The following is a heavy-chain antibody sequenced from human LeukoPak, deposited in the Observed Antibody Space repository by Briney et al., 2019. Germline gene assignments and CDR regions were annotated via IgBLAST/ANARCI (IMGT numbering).Heavy chain of an antibody. CDR2: ISYDGSNK. CDR3: ARDDCSSTSCYVLYN. V-gene: IGHV3-30-3*01. J-gene: IGHJ4*02. CDR1: GFTFSSYA. D-gene: IGHD2-2*01. Sequence: PWGSLRLSCAASGFTFSSYAMHWVRQAPGKGLEWVAVISYDGSNKYYADSVKGRFTISRDNSKNTLYLQMNSLRAEDTAVYYCARDDCSSTSCYVLYNWGQGTLVTVSS.